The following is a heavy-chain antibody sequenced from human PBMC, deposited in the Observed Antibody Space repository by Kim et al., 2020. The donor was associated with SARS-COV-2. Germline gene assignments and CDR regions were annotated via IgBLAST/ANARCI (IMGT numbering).Heavy chain of an antibody. CDR3: ARATPTRNYDY. Sequence: TTYADSVKGRFTIFRDNAKKTLYLQMNSLRAEDTAVYYCARATPTRNYDYWGQGSLVTVSS. J-gene: IGHJ4*02. CDR2: T. V-gene: IGHV3-74*03.